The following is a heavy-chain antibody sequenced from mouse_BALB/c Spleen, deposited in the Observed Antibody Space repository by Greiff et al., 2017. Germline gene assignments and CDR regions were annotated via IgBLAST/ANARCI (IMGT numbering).Heavy chain of an antibody. CDR2: IYPGDGDT. Sequence: VKLQESGAELARPGASVKLSCKASGYTFTSYWMQWVNQRPGQGLEWIGAIYPGDGDTRYTQKFKGKATLTADKSSSTAYMQLSSLASEDSAVYYCAREYGNWYFDVWGAGTTVTVSS. V-gene: IGHV1-87*01. J-gene: IGHJ1*01. D-gene: IGHD2-10*02. CDR1: GYTFTSYW. CDR3: AREYGNWYFDV.